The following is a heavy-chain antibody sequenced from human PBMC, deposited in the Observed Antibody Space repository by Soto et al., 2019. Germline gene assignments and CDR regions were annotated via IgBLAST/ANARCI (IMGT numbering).Heavy chain of an antibody. CDR3: AALDGALDY. D-gene: IGHD3-10*01. J-gene: IGHJ4*02. CDR2: IFHPGNT. CDR1: GDSLSSCY. V-gene: IGHV4-59*01. Sequence: SQTLSLTCSLSGDSLSSCYWTWIRQRPGKRLQWVAHIFHPGNTNHNPSLNRRRTISVDTTKNQFALKLRSVTPADTGVYYSAALDGALDYWGPVTLVTVSS.